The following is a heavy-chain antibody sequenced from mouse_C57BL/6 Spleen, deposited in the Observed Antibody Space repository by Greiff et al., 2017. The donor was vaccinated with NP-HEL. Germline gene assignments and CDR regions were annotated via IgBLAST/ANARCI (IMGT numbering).Heavy chain of an antibody. CDR1: GYAFSSSW. Sequence: QVQLQQSGPELVKPGASVKISCKASGYAFSSSWMNWVKQRPGKGLEWIGRIYPGAGDTNYNGKFKGKATLTADKSSSTAYMQLSSLTSEDSAVYFCARSERAWFAYWGQGTLVTVSA. J-gene: IGHJ3*01. CDR2: IYPGAGDT. CDR3: ARSERAWFAY. V-gene: IGHV1-82*01.